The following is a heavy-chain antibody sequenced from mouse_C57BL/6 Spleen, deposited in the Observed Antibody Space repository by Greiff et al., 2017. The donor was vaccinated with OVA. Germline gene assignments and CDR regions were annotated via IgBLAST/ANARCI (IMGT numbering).Heavy chain of an antibody. CDR3: ARDYGSSYVYAMDY. CDR1: GFTFSDYG. V-gene: IGHV5-17*01. CDR2: ISSGSSTI. J-gene: IGHJ4*01. D-gene: IGHD1-1*01. Sequence: DVMLVESGGGLVKPGGSLKLSCAASGFTFSDYGMHWVRQAPEKGLEWVAYISSGSSTIYYADTVKGRFTISRDNAKNTLFLQMTSLRSEDTAMYYCARDYGSSYVYAMDYWGQGTSVTVSS.